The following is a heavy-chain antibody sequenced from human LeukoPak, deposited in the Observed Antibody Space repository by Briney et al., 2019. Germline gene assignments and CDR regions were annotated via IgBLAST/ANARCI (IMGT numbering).Heavy chain of an antibody. CDR3: ARARSAAAGPYYYYYYMDV. V-gene: IGHV1-18*01. D-gene: IGHD6-13*01. CDR2: ISAYNGNT. Sequence: ASVKVSCKASGHTFTNYGITWVRQAPGQGLEWMGWISAYNGNTNYAQKFQGRVTMTTDTSTNTVYMELRSLRSDDTAVYYCARARSAAAGPYYYYYYMDVWGKGTTVTVSS. J-gene: IGHJ6*03. CDR1: GHTFTNYG.